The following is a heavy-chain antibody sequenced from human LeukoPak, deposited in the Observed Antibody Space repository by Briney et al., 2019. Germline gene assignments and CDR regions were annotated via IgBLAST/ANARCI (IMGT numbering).Heavy chain of an antibody. CDR2: ILSKADGGTT. J-gene: IGHJ4*02. D-gene: IGHD4-17*01. CDR1: GFTFSNAW. Sequence: GGSLRLSCAASGFTFSNAWMNWVRQAPGKGLEWVGRILSKADGGTTDYTSPVKGRFTVSRDDSKDTLYLQMNSLKTEDTAVYCCATPLAVTSESFDHWGQGTLVTVSS. CDR3: ATPLAVTSESFDH. V-gene: IGHV3-15*07.